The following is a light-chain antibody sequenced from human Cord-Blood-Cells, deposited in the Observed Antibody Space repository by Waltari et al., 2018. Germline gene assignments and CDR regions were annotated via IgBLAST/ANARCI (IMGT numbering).Light chain of an antibody. CDR1: QGISSY. V-gene: IGKV1-8*01. CDR2: AAS. CDR3: QQYYSYPLT. J-gene: IGKJ4*01. Sequence: AIRMTQSPSSLSASTGDRVTITCRASQGISSYLAWYQQKPGKAPKLLIYAASTLQSGVASSFSGSGSGTDFTLTISCLQSEDFATYYCQQYYSYPLTFGGGTQVEIK.